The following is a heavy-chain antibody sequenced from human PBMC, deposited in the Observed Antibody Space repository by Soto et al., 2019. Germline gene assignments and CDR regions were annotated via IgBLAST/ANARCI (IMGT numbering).Heavy chain of an antibody. CDR3: ARDRAGYSYGTSYDY. CDR2: IIPIFGTA. CDR1: GGTFSSYA. J-gene: IGHJ4*02. Sequence: SVKVSCKASGGTFSSYAISWVRQAPGQGLEWMGGIIPIFGTANYAQKFQGRVTITADESTSTAYMELSSLRSEDTAVYYCARDRAGYSYGTSYDYWGQGTLVTVSS. D-gene: IGHD5-18*01. V-gene: IGHV1-69*13.